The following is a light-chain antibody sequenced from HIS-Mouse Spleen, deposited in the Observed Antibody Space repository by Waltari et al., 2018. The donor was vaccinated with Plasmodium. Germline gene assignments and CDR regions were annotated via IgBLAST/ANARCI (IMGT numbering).Light chain of an antibody. CDR3: YSTDSSGNHRV. J-gene: IGLJ3*02. V-gene: IGLV3-10*01. CDR1: ALPKKY. Sequence: SYELTQPPSVSVSPGQTARITCSGDALPKKYAYWYQQKSGKAPVLVIYEDSKRPSGIPGIFDGSSSWTMATLTISGAQVEDEADYYCYSTDSSGNHRVFGGGTKLTVL. CDR2: EDS.